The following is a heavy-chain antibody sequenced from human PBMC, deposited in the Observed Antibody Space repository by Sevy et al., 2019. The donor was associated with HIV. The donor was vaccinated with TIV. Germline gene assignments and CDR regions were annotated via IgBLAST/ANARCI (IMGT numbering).Heavy chain of an antibody. CDR1: GFTFSSYA. D-gene: IGHD6-13*01. CDR3: ARVAADDPDFYYYGMDV. CDR2: ISSSSSHI. V-gene: IGHV3-21*01. J-gene: IGHJ6*02. Sequence: GGSLRLSCAASGFTFSSYAMNWVRQAPGKGLEWVSSISSSSSHIYAADSLKGRFTISRDNAKNSLFLQMNSLRAEDTAIYYCARVAADDPDFYYYGMDVWCQGTTVTVSS.